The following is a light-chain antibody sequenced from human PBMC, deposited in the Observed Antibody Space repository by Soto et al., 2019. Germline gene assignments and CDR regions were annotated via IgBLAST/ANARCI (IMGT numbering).Light chain of an antibody. CDR1: SRDVGGYNY. V-gene: IGLV2-8*01. J-gene: IGLJ2*01. Sequence: QSALTQPRSASGSPGQSVTISCTGTSRDVGGYNYVSWYQQHPGKAPKLMIYEVSKRPSGVPDRFSGSKSGNTASLTVSGLQAEDEDDYYCSSYAGSNNLVFGGGTKLTVL. CDR2: EVS. CDR3: SSYAGSNNLV.